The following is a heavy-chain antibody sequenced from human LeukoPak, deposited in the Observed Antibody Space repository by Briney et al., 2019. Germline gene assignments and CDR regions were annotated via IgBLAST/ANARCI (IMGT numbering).Heavy chain of an antibody. CDR2: TSSSSSYI. CDR1: GFTFSDYY. J-gene: IGHJ3*02. Sequence: PGGSLRLSCAASGFTFSDYYMSWIRQAPGKGLEWVSSTSSSSSYIYYADSVKGRFTISRDNAKNSLYLQMNSLRAEDTAVYYCARDLPLLWLGASDIWGQGTMVTVSS. CDR3: ARDLPLLWLGASDI. D-gene: IGHD3-10*01. V-gene: IGHV3-11*06.